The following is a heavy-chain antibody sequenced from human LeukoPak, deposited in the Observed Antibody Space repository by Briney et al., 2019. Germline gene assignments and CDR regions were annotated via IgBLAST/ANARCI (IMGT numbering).Heavy chain of an antibody. D-gene: IGHD6-13*01. J-gene: IGHJ4*02. CDR2: IYYSGST. V-gene: IGHV4-39*07. CDR1: GGSISGYY. CDR3: ARGGIAAGAPVVFDY. Sequence: SETLSLTCTVSGGSISGYYWGWIRQPPGKGLEWIGSIYYSGSTYYNPSLKSRVTISVDTSKNQFSLKLSSVTAADTAVYYCARGGIAAGAPVVFDYWGQGTLVTVSS.